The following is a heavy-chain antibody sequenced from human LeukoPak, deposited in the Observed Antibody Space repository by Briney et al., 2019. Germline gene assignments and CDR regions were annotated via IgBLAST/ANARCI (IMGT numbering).Heavy chain of an antibody. Sequence: SQTLSLTCAISGDSVSSNSAAWNWIRQSPSRGLEWLGRTYCRSKWYNDYAVSVKSRITINPDTSKNQFSLQLNSVTPEDTAVYYCARAPGGLWFGESFFDYWGQGTLVTVSS. V-gene: IGHV6-1*01. CDR1: GDSVSSNSAA. CDR3: ARAPGGLWFGESFFDY. CDR2: TYCRSKWYN. D-gene: IGHD3-10*01. J-gene: IGHJ4*02.